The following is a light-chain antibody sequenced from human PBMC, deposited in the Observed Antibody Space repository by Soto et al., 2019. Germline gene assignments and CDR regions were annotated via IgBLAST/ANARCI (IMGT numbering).Light chain of an antibody. CDR1: QSVLVSSMNENC. CDR3: QQCYSPPWT. V-gene: IGKV4-1*01. Sequence: DIVMTQSPASLAVSLGERAAIKCKSSQSVLVSSMNENCLGWYQQKPGQPPKLLIYWASTRASGVPDRFSGSGSGTDFTLTITILQAEDVALYYCQQCYSPPWTFGQGTKVEIK. J-gene: IGKJ1*01. CDR2: WAS.